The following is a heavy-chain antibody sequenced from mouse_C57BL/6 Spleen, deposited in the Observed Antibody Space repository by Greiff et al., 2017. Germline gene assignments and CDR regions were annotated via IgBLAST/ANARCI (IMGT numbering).Heavy chain of an antibody. V-gene: IGHV1-61*01. CDR3: ARGSSGYLYYFDY. CDR1: GYTFTSYW. D-gene: IGHD3-2*02. Sequence: QVQLQQPGAELVRPGSSVKLSCKASGYTFTSYWMDWVKQRPGQGLEWIGNIYPSDSETHYNQKFKDKATLTVDKSSSTAYMQLSSLTSEDSAVYYCARGSSGYLYYFDYRGQGTTLTVSS. CDR2: IYPSDSET. J-gene: IGHJ2*01.